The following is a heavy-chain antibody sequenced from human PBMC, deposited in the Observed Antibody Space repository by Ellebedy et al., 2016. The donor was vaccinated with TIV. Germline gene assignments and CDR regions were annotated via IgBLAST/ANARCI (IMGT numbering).Heavy chain of an antibody. J-gene: IGHJ4*02. V-gene: IGHV3-30*04. CDR3: ARPTKEESSSWYFDY. CDR2: ISYDGSNK. CDR1: GFTFSNYP. Sequence: GGSLRLSCAASGFTFSNYPMHWVRQAPGKGLEWVAVISYDGSNKYNADSVKGRFTISRDNSKNTLYLQMNSLRAEDTAVYFCARPTKEESSSWYFDYWGQGTLVTVFS. D-gene: IGHD6-13*01.